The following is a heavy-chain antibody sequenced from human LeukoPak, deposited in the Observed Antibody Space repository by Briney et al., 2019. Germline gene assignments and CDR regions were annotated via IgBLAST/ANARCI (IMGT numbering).Heavy chain of an antibody. V-gene: IGHV3-33*01. CDR2: IWYDGTNK. J-gene: IGHJ4*02. CDR1: GFTFRSSG. D-gene: IGHD2-2*01. Sequence: GGSLRLSCAASGFTFRSSGMHWVRQAPGKGPEWVAVIWYDGTNKNYLASVKGRFTISRDNAKNSLYLQMNSLRAEDTAVYYCARGVVVPAAYFDYWGQGTLVTVSS. CDR3: ARGVVVPAAYFDY.